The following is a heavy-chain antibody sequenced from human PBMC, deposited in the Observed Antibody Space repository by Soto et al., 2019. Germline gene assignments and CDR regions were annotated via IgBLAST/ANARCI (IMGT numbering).Heavy chain of an antibody. CDR3: ARGMTYYYDSSGSPTRGFDI. J-gene: IGHJ3*02. D-gene: IGHD3-22*01. CDR1: GGSISSGGYY. Sequence: SETLSLTCTVSGGSISSGGYYWSWIRQHPGKGLEWIGYIYYSGSTYYNPSLKSRVTISVDTSKNQFSLKLSSVTAADTAVYYCARGMTYYYDSSGSPTRGFDIWGQGTMVTVSS. V-gene: IGHV4-31*03. CDR2: IYYSGST.